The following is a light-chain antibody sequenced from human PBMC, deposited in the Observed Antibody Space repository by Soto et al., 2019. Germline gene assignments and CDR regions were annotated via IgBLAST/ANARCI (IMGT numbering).Light chain of an antibody. Sequence: DIHMTQSPSSLSASVGDRVTITCRASQNLDNYLNWYQQKPGKAPNLLIYEASTLQSGVPSRFSGSGSGTEFTLTISGLLPEDFATYHCQQLNTLPFTFGQGTRLEIK. CDR1: QNLDNY. V-gene: IGKV1-9*01. CDR3: QQLNTLPFT. J-gene: IGKJ5*01. CDR2: EAS.